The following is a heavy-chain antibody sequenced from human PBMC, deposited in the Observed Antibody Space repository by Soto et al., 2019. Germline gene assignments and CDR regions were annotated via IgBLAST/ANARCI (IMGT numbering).Heavy chain of an antibody. CDR1: GFTFSSYA. Sequence: GGSLRLSCAASGFTFSSYAMSWVRQAPGKGLEWVSAISGSGGSTYYADSVKGRFTISRDNSKNTLYLQMNSLRAEDTAVYYCAKEGNYYGSGSYSHYYYYYYMDVWGKGTTVTVSS. CDR2: ISGSGGST. D-gene: IGHD3-10*01. J-gene: IGHJ6*03. CDR3: AKEGNYYGSGSYSHYYYYYYMDV. V-gene: IGHV3-23*01.